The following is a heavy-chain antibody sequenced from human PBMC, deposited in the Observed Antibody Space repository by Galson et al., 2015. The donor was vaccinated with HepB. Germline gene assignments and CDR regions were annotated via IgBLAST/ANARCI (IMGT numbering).Heavy chain of an antibody. Sequence: SLRLSCAASGFTFSSYAMHWVRQAPGKGLEWVAVISYDGSNKYYADSVKGRFTISRDNSKNTLYLQMNSLRAEDTAVYYCARGHDYGGKSPWYFDLWGRGTLVTVSS. CDR1: GFTFSSYA. V-gene: IGHV3-30*04. J-gene: IGHJ2*01. D-gene: IGHD4-23*01. CDR3: ARGHDYGGKSPWYFDL. CDR2: ISYDGSNK.